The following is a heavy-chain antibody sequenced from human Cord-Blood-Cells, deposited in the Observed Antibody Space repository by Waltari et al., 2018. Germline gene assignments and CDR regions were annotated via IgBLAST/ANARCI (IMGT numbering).Heavy chain of an antibody. D-gene: IGHD2-15*01. V-gene: IGHV4-34*01. CDR3: ARAWTVVTAFDI. CDR1: GGSFSGYY. J-gene: IGHJ3*02. CDR2: INHSGST. Sequence: QVQLQQWGAGLLKPSETLSLTCAVYGGSFSGYYWSWIRQPPGKGLEWIGEINHSGSTNYNPSLKSRVTISVDTAENQFSLKLSSVTAADTAVYYCARAWTVVTAFDIWGQGTMVTVSS.